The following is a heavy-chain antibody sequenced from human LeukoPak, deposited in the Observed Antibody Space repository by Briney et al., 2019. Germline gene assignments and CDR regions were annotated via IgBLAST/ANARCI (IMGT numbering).Heavy chain of an antibody. CDR1: GFTFSNYA. J-gene: IGHJ4*02. V-gene: IGHV3-23*01. CDR3: AKWGDYDVLTGYYVPDY. Sequence: GASLRLSCAASGFTFSNYAMSWVRQAPGKGLEWVSAILGSGVITYYADSVKGRFTVSRDNSKSTLYLQMNTLRAEDTALYYCAKWGDYDVLTGYYVPDYWGQGTLVTVSS. CDR2: ILGSGVIT. D-gene: IGHD3-9*01.